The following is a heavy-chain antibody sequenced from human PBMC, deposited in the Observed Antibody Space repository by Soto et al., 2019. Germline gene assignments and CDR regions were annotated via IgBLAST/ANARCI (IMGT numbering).Heavy chain of an antibody. J-gene: IGHJ6*02. Sequence: QVQLVQSGAEVKKPGSSVKVSCKASGGTFSSYAISWVRQAPGQGLEWMGGIIPIFGTANYAQKFQGRVTITADESTSTAYMELSSLRSEDTAVYYCARDLYCSGGSCYHYYGMDVWGQGTTVTVSS. CDR3: ARDLYCSGGSCYHYYGMDV. CDR1: GGTFSSYA. V-gene: IGHV1-69*12. D-gene: IGHD2-15*01. CDR2: IIPIFGTA.